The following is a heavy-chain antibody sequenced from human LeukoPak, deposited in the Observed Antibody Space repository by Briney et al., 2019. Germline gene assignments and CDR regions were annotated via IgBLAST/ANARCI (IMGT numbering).Heavy chain of an antibody. CDR3: ARRGLRAGGSWIFDY. Sequence: SETLSLTCTVSGGPLSSYYWSWIRQSPGKGLEWVGYTYYSGNVNYNPSLKSRVTISVDTSKNQFSLKLSSATAADTAVYYCARRGLRAGGSWIFDYWGRGILVTVSS. D-gene: IGHD3-10*01. CDR1: GGPLSSYY. V-gene: IGHV4-59*08. CDR2: TYYSGNV. J-gene: IGHJ4*02.